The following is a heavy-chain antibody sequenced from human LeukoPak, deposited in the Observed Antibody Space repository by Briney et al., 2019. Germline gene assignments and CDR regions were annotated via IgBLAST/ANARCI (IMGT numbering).Heavy chain of an antibody. J-gene: IGHJ4*02. CDR1: GYTFTSYY. Sequence: GASVKVSCKASGYTFTSYYMHWVRQAPGQGLEWMGIINPSGGSTSYAQKFQGRVTMTRDTSTSTVYMELSSLRSEDTAVYYCARDASPSMVRGAMGDYWGQGTLVTVSS. V-gene: IGHV1-46*01. CDR3: ARDASPSMVRGAMGDY. CDR2: INPSGGST. D-gene: IGHD3-10*01.